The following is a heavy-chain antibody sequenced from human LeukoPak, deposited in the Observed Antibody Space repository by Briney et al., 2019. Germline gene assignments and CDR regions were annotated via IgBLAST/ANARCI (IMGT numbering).Heavy chain of an antibody. J-gene: IGHJ4*02. CDR1: GFTFSSYW. V-gene: IGHV3-74*01. D-gene: IGHD3-3*01. CDR2: IKSDGSNT. CDR3: GRGGYYGSGRYYFVS. Sequence: PGGSLRLSCAASGFTFSSYWMHWVRQAPGKGLVWVSPIKSDGSNTNYADSVKGRFTISRDNSKNTLHLQMNSLRAEDTAVYYCGRGGYYGSGRYYFVSWGEETLVAVSS.